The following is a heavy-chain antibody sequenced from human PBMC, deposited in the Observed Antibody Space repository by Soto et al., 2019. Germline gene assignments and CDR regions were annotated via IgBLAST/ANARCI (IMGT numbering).Heavy chain of an antibody. J-gene: IGHJ4*02. Sequence: LRLSCAASGFTFSSYAMSWVRQAPGKGLEWVSAISGSGGSTYYADSVKGRFTISRDNSKNTLYLQMNSLRAEDTAVYYCAKDLGIMITFGGVTPFDYWGQGTLVTVAS. CDR2: ISGSGGST. D-gene: IGHD3-16*01. V-gene: IGHV3-23*01. CDR1: GFTFSSYA. CDR3: AKDLGIMITFGGVTPFDY.